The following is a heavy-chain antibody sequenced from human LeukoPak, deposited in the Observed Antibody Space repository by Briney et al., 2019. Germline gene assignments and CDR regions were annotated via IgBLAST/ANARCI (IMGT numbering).Heavy chain of an antibody. V-gene: IGHV3-20*04. J-gene: IGHJ4*02. D-gene: IGHD3-22*01. Sequence: GGSLRLSCAASGFTFDDYGMSWVRQGPGKELEWVSGINWNGGSTGYADSVKGRFTISRDNGKNSLYLQMNSLRAEDTALYYCARSGYCDSSAYFYWGQGTLVTVSS. CDR1: GFTFDDYG. CDR2: INWNGGST. CDR3: ARSGYCDSSAYFY.